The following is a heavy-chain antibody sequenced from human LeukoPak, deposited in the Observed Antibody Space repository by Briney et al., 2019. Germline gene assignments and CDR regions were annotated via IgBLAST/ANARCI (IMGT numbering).Heavy chain of an antibody. CDR1: GGSISSYY. D-gene: IGHD3-10*01. Sequence: SETLSLTCTVSGGSISSYYWSWIRQPAGKGLEWIGRIYTSGSTNYNPSLKSRVTMSVDTSKNQFSLKLSSVTAADTAVYYCARENLWFGELLRDWFDPWGQGTLVTVSS. J-gene: IGHJ5*02. V-gene: IGHV4-4*07. CDR3: ARENLWFGELLRDWFDP. CDR2: IYTSGST.